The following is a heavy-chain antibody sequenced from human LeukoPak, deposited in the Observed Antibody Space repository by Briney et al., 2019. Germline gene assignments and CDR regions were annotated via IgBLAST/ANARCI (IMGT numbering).Heavy chain of an antibody. Sequence: PGGSLRLSCAASGFTFSSYWMSWVRQAPGKGLEWVANIKQDGSEKYYVDSVKGRFTISRDNAKNSLYLQMNSLRAEDTAVYYCASGFGSSWYYNYYMDVWGKGTTVTVSS. CDR2: IKQDGSEK. D-gene: IGHD6-13*01. CDR1: GFTFSSYW. V-gene: IGHV3-7*01. CDR3: ASGFGSSWYYNYYMDV. J-gene: IGHJ6*03.